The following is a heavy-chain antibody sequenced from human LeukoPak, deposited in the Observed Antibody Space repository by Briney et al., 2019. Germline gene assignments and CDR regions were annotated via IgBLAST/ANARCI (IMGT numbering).Heavy chain of an antibody. V-gene: IGHV4-34*01. CDR2: INHSGST. Sequence: SETLSLTCAVYGGSFSGYYWSWIRQPPGKGPEWIGEINHSGSTNYNPSLKSRVTISVDTSKNQFSLKLSSVTAADTAVYYCARGRVCSYWGQGTLVTVSS. CDR1: GGSFSGYY. J-gene: IGHJ4*02. CDR3: ARGRVCSY. D-gene: IGHD2-15*01.